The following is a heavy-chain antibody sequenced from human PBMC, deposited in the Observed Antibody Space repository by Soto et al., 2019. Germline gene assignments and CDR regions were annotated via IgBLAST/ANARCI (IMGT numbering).Heavy chain of an antibody. V-gene: IGHV4-59*11. CDR3: ARGRCSTSCYGGLGSYYYMDV. J-gene: IGHJ6*03. D-gene: IGHD2-2*01. CDR1: GDIKSQY. CDR2: INHSGRT. Sequence: SETLSLTCTVSGDIKSQYWSWFRQAPGKGLEWIGYINHSGRTNYNPSLKSRVTISVDTSKNHFSLKLSSVTAADTAVYYCARGRCSTSCYGGLGSYYYMDVWGKGTTVTVS.